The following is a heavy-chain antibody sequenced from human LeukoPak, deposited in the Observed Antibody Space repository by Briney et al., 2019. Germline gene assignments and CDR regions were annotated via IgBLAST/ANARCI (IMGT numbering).Heavy chain of an antibody. V-gene: IGHV4-61*01. CDR3: VREHDWGDFDF. J-gene: IGHJ4*02. D-gene: IGHD3-9*01. CDR1: GGSVISGSYY. CDR2: VYHSGNT. Sequence: PSETLSLTCTVSGGSVISGSYYWSWIRQPRGKGLEWSGYVYHSGNTNYNPSLKSRVTISKDTSKNQFSLNLRSVTAADTAVYYCVREHDWGDFDFWGQGTLVTVSS.